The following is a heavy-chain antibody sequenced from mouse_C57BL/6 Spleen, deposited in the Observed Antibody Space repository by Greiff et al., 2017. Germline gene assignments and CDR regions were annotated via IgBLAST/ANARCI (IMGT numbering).Heavy chain of an antibody. CDR2: INPNNGGT. J-gene: IGHJ3*01. Sequence: EVQLQQSGPELVKPGASVKMSCKASGYTFTDYNMHWVKQSHGKSLEWIGYINPNNGGTSYNQKFKGKATLTVNKSSSTAYMELRSLTSEDSAVYYCARKGTTVVAPFAYWGQGTLVTVSA. D-gene: IGHD1-1*01. CDR3: ARKGTTVVAPFAY. CDR1: GYTFTDYN. V-gene: IGHV1-22*01.